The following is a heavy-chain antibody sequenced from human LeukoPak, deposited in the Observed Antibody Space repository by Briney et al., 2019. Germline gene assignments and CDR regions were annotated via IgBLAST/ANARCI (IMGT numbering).Heavy chain of an antibody. Sequence: SETLSLTCTVSGGSISSYYWSWIRQPAGKGLEWIGRIYTSGSTNYNPSLKSRVTMSVDTSKNQFSLKLSSVTAADTAVYYCAREIGYCSGGSCYHNWFDPWGQGTLVTVPS. CDR3: AREIGYCSGGSCYHNWFDP. D-gene: IGHD2-15*01. J-gene: IGHJ5*02. V-gene: IGHV4-4*07. CDR2: IYTSGST. CDR1: GGSISSYY.